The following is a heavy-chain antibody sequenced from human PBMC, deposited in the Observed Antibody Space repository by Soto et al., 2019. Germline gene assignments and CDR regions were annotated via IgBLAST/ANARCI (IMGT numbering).Heavy chain of an antibody. J-gene: IGHJ6*02. CDR1: GFTFISYG. CDR2: ISYDGSNK. V-gene: IGHV3-30*18. Sequence: PRGSLRLSCAASGFTFISYGIHCVRHSPFKWLEWVAVISYDGSNKYYADSVKGRFTISRDNSKNTLYLQMNSLRAEDTAVYYCAKVGPQQHDYYYYYGMDVWGQGTTVTVSS. D-gene: IGHD6-13*01. CDR3: AKVGPQQHDYYYYYGMDV.